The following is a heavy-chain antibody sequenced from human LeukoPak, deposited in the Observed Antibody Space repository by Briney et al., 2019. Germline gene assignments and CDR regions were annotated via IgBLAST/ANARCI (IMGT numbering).Heavy chain of an antibody. CDR1: GFTFSTYS. Sequence: GGSLRLSCAASGFTFSTYSMNWVRQAPGKGLEWVSSMTNTGSHTYYADSLKGRFTISRDNAENALYLQMNSLRVEDTAVYYCARTSDGGLDYWGQGTLVTVSS. CDR3: ARTSDGGLDY. CDR2: MTNTGSHT. V-gene: IGHV3-21*06. D-gene: IGHD3-10*01. J-gene: IGHJ4*02.